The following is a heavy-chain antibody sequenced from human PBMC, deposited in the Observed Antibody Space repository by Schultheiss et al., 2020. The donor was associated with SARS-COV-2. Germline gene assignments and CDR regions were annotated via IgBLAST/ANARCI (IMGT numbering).Heavy chain of an antibody. V-gene: IGHV3-33*01. CDR2: IWYDGNE. CDR3: AREERGYSYGYNY. CDR1: GFTFSNHG. Sequence: GGSLRLSCVASGFTFSNHGMHWVRQAPGKGLEWVAVIWYDGNEHYADSVKGRFTISRDNSKNTLYLQMNSLRAEDTAVYYCAREERGYSYGYNYWGQGTLVTVSS. D-gene: IGHD5-18*01. J-gene: IGHJ4*02.